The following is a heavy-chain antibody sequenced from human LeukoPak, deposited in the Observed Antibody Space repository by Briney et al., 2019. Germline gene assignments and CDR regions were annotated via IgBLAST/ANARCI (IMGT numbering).Heavy chain of an antibody. V-gene: IGHV1-2*06. D-gene: IGHD6-13*01. Sequence: ASVKVSCKASGYTFTGYYMHWVRQAPGQGLEWMGRINPNSGGTNYAQKFQGRVTTTRDTSISTAYMELSRLRSDDTAVYYCAREGLSRVAAAGTEGFDYWGQGTLVTVSS. CDR1: GYTFTGYY. CDR3: AREGLSRVAAAGTEGFDY. J-gene: IGHJ4*02. CDR2: INPNSGGT.